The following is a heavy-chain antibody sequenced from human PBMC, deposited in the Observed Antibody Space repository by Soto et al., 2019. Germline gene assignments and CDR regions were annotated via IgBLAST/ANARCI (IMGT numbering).Heavy chain of an antibody. CDR3: AREAIIVIAAPEYYFDY. V-gene: IGHV3-66*01. CDR1: GFDVSNTD. J-gene: IGHJ4*02. CDR2: IYSGGYT. D-gene: IGHD3-22*01. Sequence: EVQLVESGGDLVQPGGSLRLSCAASGFDVSNTDMSWVRQAPGKGLEWVSVIYSGGYTNYADSVKGRFIVSRDSPKNTLYLQMDSLRAEDTAVYYCAREAIIVIAAPEYYFDYWGQGTLVTVSS.